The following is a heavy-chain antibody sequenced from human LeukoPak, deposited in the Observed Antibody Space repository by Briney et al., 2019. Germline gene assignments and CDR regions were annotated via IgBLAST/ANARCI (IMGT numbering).Heavy chain of an antibody. V-gene: IGHV4-4*07. CDR2: VYTSGST. CDR1: GGSISSYY. D-gene: IGHD6-13*01. J-gene: IGHJ3*02. Sequence: PSETLSLTCTVSGGSISSYYWSWLRQPAGKGLEWIGRVYTSGSTNYNPSLKSRVTMSVDTSKNQFSLKLSSVTAADTAVYYCARDMGLIYSSRSAFDIWGQGTMVTVSS. CDR3: ARDMGLIYSSRSAFDI.